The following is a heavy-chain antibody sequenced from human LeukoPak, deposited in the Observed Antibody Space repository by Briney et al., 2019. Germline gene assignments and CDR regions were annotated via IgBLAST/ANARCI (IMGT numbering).Heavy chain of an antibody. D-gene: IGHD6-13*01. V-gene: IGHV1-2*02. CDR2: INPNSGGT. J-gene: IGHJ5*02. CDR1: GYTLTGYY. CDR3: ARSLLPGTRFDP. Sequence: ASVKVSCKASGYTLTGYYIHWVRQAPGQGLEWLGWINPNSGGTNYPQKFQGRVTMTRDTSISSAYMELSRLTSDDAAVYYCARSLLPGTRFDPWGQGTLVTVSS.